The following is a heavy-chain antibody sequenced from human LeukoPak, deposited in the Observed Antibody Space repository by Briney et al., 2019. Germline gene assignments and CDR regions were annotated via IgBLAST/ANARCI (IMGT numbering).Heavy chain of an antibody. D-gene: IGHD6-13*01. CDR1: GGSISSTSYY. V-gene: IGHV4-39*01. Sequence: SETLSLTCTVSGGSISSTSYYWAWIRQPPGRGLEWIGSIDYSGTTYYNPSLKSRVTISVDTSKNQFSPKLSSVTASDTAKYFCARRGQAAGSKGAFDYWGQGTLVTVSS. CDR3: ARRGQAAGSKGAFDY. CDR2: IDYSGTT. J-gene: IGHJ4*02.